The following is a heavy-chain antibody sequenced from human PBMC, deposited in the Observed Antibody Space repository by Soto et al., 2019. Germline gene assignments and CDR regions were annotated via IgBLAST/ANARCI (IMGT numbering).Heavy chain of an antibody. CDR1: GFTFISYA. CDR3: AKWGGYYAYYSEMDV. V-gene: IGHV3-23*01. CDR2: ISGSGGST. Sequence: GGSLRLSCAASGFTFISYAMSWVRKAPGKGLEWVSAISGSGGSTYYADSVKGRFTISRDSSVVYLQMNSLRADDTAVYYCAKWGGYYAYYSEMDVWGRGTTVTVSS. J-gene: IGHJ6*02. D-gene: IGHD1-26*01.